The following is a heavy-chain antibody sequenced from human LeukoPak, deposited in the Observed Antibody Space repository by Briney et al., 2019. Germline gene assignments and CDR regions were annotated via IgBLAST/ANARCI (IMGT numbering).Heavy chain of an antibody. D-gene: IGHD5-18*01. J-gene: IGHJ3*02. CDR1: EFTVSSNY. CDR3: ARDRIELGGGTFDI. CDR2: IYSGGST. V-gene: IGHV3-53*01. Sequence: GGSLRLSCAASEFTVSSNYMNWVRQAPGKGLEWVSVIYSGGSTYNADSVEGRFAISRGNSKNTLYLQMNSLRAEDTAVYYCARDRIELGGGTFDIWGQGTMVTVSS.